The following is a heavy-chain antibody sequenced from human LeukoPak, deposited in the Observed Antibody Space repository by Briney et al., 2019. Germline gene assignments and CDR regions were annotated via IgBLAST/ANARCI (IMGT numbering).Heavy chain of an antibody. CDR1: GFTFGSYG. CDR2: ISHDGSNK. J-gene: IGHJ4*02. V-gene: IGHV3-30*18. D-gene: IGHD1-1*01. Sequence: GGSLRLSCAASGFTFGSYGMHWVRQAPGKGLEWVAVISHDGSNKYYADSVKGRLTISRDNSKNTLYLQMNSLRAEDTAVYYCAKDRLRWAQLQYYFDYWGQGTLVTV. CDR3: AKDRLRWAQLQYYFDY.